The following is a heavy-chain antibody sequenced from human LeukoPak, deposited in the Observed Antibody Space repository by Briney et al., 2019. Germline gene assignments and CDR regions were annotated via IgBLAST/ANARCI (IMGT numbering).Heavy chain of an antibody. J-gene: IGHJ4*03. CDR1: GDSVSSNNAA. V-gene: IGHV6-1*01. Sequence: SQTLSLTCAISGDSVSSNNAAWNWIRQSPSRGLEWLGRTYYRSKWYYDYALPVKSRITINPDTSKNQLSLQLNSVTPEDTAVYYCARTHCSGGRCQVTFDFWGQGTLITVSS. CDR3: ARTHCSGGRCQVTFDF. CDR2: TYYRSKWYY. D-gene: IGHD2-8*02.